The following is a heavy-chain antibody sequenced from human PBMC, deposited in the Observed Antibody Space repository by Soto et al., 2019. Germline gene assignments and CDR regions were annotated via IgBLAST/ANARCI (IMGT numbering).Heavy chain of an antibody. CDR2: IYHSGST. D-gene: IGHD5-18*01. J-gene: IGHJ4*02. CDR3: ARGTRGYSYGRNFDY. CDR1: NFSISSGYY. Sequence: PSETLSLTCIVSNFSISSGYYWGWIRQSPGKGLEWIATIYHSGSTNYNPSLKSRVTISVDTSKNQFSLKLSSVTAADTAVYYCARGTRGYSYGRNFDYWGQGTLVTVSS. V-gene: IGHV4-38-2*02.